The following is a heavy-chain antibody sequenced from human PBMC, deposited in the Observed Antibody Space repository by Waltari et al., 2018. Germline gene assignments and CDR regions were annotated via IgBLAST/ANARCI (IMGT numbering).Heavy chain of an antibody. CDR1: GFTFSGYG. Sequence: QVQLVESGGGVVQPGRSLRLSCAASGFTFSGYGMHWVRQAPGKGLEWVADISYDGINKKYAASVKGRFTISRDNSKSTLYLQINSLRGEDTAVYYCAGQGYSAYWGQGTLVTVSS. CDR3: AGQGYSAY. CDR2: ISYDGINK. V-gene: IGHV3-30*03. J-gene: IGHJ4*02. D-gene: IGHD4-4*01.